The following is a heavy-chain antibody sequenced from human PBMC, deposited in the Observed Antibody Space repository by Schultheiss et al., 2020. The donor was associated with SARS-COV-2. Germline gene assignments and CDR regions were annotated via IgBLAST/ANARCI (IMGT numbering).Heavy chain of an antibody. D-gene: IGHD2-15*01. CDR2: ISAYSGGT. CDR1: GYTFTSYG. Sequence: ASVKVSCKASGYTFTSYGISWVRQAPGQGLEWMGWISAYSGGTNYAQKLQGRVTMTTDTSTSTAYMEVRSLRSDDTAVYYCARPYCNGGGCYVGHYFDYWGQGTPVTVSS. CDR3: ARPYCNGGGCYVGHYFDY. J-gene: IGHJ4*02. V-gene: IGHV1-18*04.